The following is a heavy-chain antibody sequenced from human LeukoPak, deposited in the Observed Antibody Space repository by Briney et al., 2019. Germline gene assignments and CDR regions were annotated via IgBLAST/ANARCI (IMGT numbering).Heavy chain of an antibody. J-gene: IGHJ4*02. CDR2: IIPIFGTA. V-gene: IGHV1-69*05. CDR3: ARDGRHDYSNLDLDY. CDR1: GGTFSSYA. Sequence: SVKVSCKASGGTFSSYALSWVRQAPGQGLEWMGRIIPIFGTANYAQKFQGRVTITTDESTSTAYMELSSLRSEDTAVYYCARDGRHDYSNLDLDYWGQGTLVTVSS. D-gene: IGHD4-11*01.